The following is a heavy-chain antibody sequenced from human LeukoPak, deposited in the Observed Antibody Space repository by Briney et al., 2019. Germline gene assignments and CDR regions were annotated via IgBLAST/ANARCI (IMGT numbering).Heavy chain of an antibody. V-gene: IGHV3-23*01. CDR2: ISGSGRTT. J-gene: IGHJ4*02. D-gene: IGHD2-15*01. Sequence: PGGSLRLSCAASGFTFSNHAMSWVRQGPGKGLQWVSVISGSGRTTEYADSVKGRFTISRDNSKNTLSLQMNSLRVEDTAIYYCAKNVVVKRYFDYWGQGTLITVSS. CDR1: GFTFSNHA. CDR3: AKNVVVKRYFDY.